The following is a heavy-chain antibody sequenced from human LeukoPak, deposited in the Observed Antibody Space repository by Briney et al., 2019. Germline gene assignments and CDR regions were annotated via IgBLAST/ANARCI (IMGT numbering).Heavy chain of an antibody. V-gene: IGHV3-30*04. CDR1: GFTFSGYA. CDR3: ARSGDIVATLPHY. Sequence: GSLRLSCAASGFTFSGYAMHWVRQAPGKGLEWVAVISYDGSNKYYADSVKGRFTISRDNSKNTLYLQMNSLRAEDTAVYYCARSGDIVATLPHYWGQGTLVTVSS. J-gene: IGHJ4*02. D-gene: IGHD5-12*01. CDR2: ISYDGSNK.